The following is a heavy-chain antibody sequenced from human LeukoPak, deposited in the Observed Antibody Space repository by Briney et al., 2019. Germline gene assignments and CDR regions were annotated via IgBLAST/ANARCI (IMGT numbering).Heavy chain of an antibody. CDR1: GFTFSSYW. J-gene: IGHJ4*02. Sequence: GGSLRLSCAASGFTFSSYWMSWVRQAPGKGLEWVGYINEDGSEKYYVDSAKGRFTISRDNAKNSLYLQMNSLRAEDTAVYYCARAGDSSGYYRIDYWGQGTLVTVSS. V-gene: IGHV3-7*03. CDR3: ARAGDSSGYYRIDY. D-gene: IGHD3-22*01. CDR2: INEDGSEK.